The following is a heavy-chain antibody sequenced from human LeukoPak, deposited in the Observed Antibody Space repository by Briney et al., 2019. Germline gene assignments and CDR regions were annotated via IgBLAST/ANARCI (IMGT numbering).Heavy chain of an antibody. Sequence: GGSLRLSCAASGFTFSSYWMHWVRQAPGKGLVWVSRINSDGSRTSYADSVKGRFTISRDNAKNTLYLQMNSLRAEDTAVYYCARDASRYDFWSGPPDYWGQGTLVTVSS. V-gene: IGHV3-74*01. CDR3: ARDASRYDFWSGPPDY. D-gene: IGHD3-3*01. CDR1: GFTFSSYW. CDR2: INSDGSRT. J-gene: IGHJ4*02.